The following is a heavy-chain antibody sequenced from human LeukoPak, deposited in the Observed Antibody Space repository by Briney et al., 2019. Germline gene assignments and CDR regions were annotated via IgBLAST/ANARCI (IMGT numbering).Heavy chain of an antibody. CDR1: GDSITYFY. J-gene: IGHJ4*02. D-gene: IGHD3-3*01. V-gene: IGHV4-4*07. Sequence: SETLSLTCSVSGDSITYFYWSWIRQAAGKGLEWIGRISSSGSTDYNASLKSRVTISVDTSKNQFSLKLSSVTAADTAVYYCARSHSPRHSLKIFGVVKSSRGYYFDYWGQGTLVTVSS. CDR2: ISSSGST. CDR3: ARSHSPRHSLKIFGVVKSSRGYYFDY.